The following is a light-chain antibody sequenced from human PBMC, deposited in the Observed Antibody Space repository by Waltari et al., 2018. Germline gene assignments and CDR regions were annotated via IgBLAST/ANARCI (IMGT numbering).Light chain of an antibody. CDR3: QQYNNWPPWT. J-gene: IGKJ1*01. CDR1: QSVRNN. Sequence: EIVMTKSPATLSVSPGARATLSCRASQSVRNNLVWYQQKPGQAPRLLIYGASTRVTGIPARFSGSGSGTEFTLTISSLQSEDFAVYYCQQYNNWPPWTFGQGTKVEIK. V-gene: IGKV3-15*01. CDR2: GAS.